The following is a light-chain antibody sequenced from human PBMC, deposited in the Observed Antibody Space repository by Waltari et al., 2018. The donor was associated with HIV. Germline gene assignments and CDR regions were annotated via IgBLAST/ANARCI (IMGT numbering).Light chain of an antibody. CDR2: GNT. J-gene: IGLJ3*02. CDR3: QSYDSSLSAWV. Sequence: QSVLTPPPSVSGAPGQRVTISCTGSSANIGSGDDVHWYQQFPGTAPKLLIYGNTDRRAWVPDRFSGSKSGPSASLAITWLQAEDEADYYCQSYDSSLSAWVFGGGTKLTVL. CDR1: SANIGSGDD. V-gene: IGLV1-40*01.